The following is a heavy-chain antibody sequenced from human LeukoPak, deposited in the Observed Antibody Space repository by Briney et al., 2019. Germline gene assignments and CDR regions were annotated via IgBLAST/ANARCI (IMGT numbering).Heavy chain of an antibody. CDR3: AKDLAPYCGGDCYSPRGYAFDI. J-gene: IGHJ3*02. CDR1: GFTFSRYA. V-gene: IGHV3-23*01. CDR2: ISGSGGST. Sequence: GGSLRLSCAASGFTFSRYAMSWVRQAPGKGLEWVSAISGSGGSTYYADSVKGRFTISRDNSKNTLYLQMNSLRAEDTAVYYCAKDLAPYCGGDCYSPRGYAFDIWGQGTMVTVSS. D-gene: IGHD2-21*02.